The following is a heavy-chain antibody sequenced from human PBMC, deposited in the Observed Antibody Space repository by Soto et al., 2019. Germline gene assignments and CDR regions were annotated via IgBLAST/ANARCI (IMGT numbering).Heavy chain of an antibody. CDR2: IYPGDSDT. CDR3: ETSIIGARKRYDALDI. J-gene: IGHJ3*02. V-gene: IGHV5-51*01. Sequence: GESLKISCKGSGYSFTTYWIGWVRQMPGKGLECMGIIYPGDSDTRYSPSFQGQVTISADKSISTAYLQWSSLKASDTAMYYCETSIIGARKRYDALDICGQRKMVTGS. CDR1: GYSFTTYW. D-gene: IGHD6-6*01.